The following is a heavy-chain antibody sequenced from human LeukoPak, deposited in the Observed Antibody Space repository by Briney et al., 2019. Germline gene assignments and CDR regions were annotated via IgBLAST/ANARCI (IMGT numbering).Heavy chain of an antibody. Sequence: ASVKVSCKVSGYTLTELSMHWVRQAPGKGLEWMGGFDPEDGETIYAQKFQGRVTMTEDTSTDTAYMELSSLRSEDTAVYYCATGVAAGGSLTGWGQGTPVTVSS. V-gene: IGHV1-24*01. CDR2: FDPEDGET. CDR3: ATGVAAGGSLTG. CDR1: GYTLTELS. J-gene: IGHJ4*02. D-gene: IGHD6-13*01.